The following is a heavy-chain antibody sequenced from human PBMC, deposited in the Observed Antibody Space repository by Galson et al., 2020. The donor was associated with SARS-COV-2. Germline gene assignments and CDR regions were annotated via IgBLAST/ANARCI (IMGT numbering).Heavy chain of an antibody. Sequence: GGSLRLSCEASGFTFSSHAMSWVRLAPGKGLEWVSTISGSGGSTYFADSVKGRFTIARDNSKNALFPQMSRLRADDTAVYYCAKECVLLGPIFDYWGQGALVTVSS. CDR1: GFTFSSHA. CDR3: AKECVLLGPIFDY. V-gene: IGHV3-23*01. D-gene: IGHD3-10*01. J-gene: IGHJ4*02. CDR2: ISGSGGST.